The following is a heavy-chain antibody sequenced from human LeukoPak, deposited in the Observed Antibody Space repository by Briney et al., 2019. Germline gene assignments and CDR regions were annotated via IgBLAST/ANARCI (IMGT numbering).Heavy chain of an antibody. V-gene: IGHV3-53*01. Sequence: PGGSLRLSCAVSGLTVSSNYMSWVRQAPGKGLEWVSVIYSGGSTYYADSVKGRFTISRDNSKNTLYLQMNSLRAEDTAVYYCARVRGRQFDYWGQGTLVTVSS. J-gene: IGHJ4*02. D-gene: IGHD3-10*01. CDR3: ARVRGRQFDY. CDR2: IYSGGST. CDR1: GLTVSSNY.